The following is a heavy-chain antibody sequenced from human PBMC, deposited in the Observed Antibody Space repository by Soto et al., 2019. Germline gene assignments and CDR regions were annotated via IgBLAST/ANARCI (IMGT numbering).Heavy chain of an antibody. J-gene: IGHJ6*02. V-gene: IGHV3-30*18. CDR2: ISYDGSNK. CDR3: AKDRYYYDSTQKKTYYYYYGMDV. Sequence: GGSLRLSCASSGFTFSSYGMHWVRQAPGKGLEWVAVISYDGSNKYYADSVKGRFTISRDNSKNTLYLQMNSLRAEDTAVYYCAKDRYYYDSTQKKTYYYYYGMDVWGQGTTVTVS. CDR1: GFTFSSYG. D-gene: IGHD3-22*01.